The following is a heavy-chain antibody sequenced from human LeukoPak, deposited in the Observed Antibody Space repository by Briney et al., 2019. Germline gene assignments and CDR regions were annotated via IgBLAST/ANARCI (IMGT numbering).Heavy chain of an antibody. CDR2: IKQDGSEE. CDR3: ARDLNGGATDY. D-gene: IGHD1-26*01. CDR1: GFTFSSYW. V-gene: IGHV3-7*01. Sequence: GGSLRLSCAASGFTFSSYWMSWVRQAPGEGLEWVANIKQDGSEEYYVDSVKGRFTISRDNAKNSLYLQMNSLRAEDTAVYYCARDLNGGATDYWGQGTLVTVSS. J-gene: IGHJ4*02.